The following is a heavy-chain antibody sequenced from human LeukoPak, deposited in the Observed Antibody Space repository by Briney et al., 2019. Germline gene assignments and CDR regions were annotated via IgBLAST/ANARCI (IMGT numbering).Heavy chain of an antibody. CDR2: ISDTGGST. CDR1: GFTFSSYA. Sequence: PGGSLRLSCAASGFTFSSYAMSWVRQAPGKGLEWVSGISDTGGSTYYADSVKGRFTISRDNSKNTLYLQMISLRAEDTAVYYCAKATGYLLWGQGTLVTVSS. V-gene: IGHV3-23*01. D-gene: IGHD1-14*01. J-gene: IGHJ4*02. CDR3: AKATGYLL.